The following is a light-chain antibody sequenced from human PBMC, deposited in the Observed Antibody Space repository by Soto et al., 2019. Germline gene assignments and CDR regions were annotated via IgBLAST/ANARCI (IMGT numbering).Light chain of an antibody. Sequence: DIQMTQSPSTLSASVGDRVTITCRASQSISSWLAWYQQKPGKAPKLLIYKASSLESGVPSRFSGSGSGTAFTLTISSLQPDDFATYYCQRYGTFGQGTKVEIK. CDR2: KAS. J-gene: IGKJ1*01. V-gene: IGKV1-5*03. CDR3: QRYGT. CDR1: QSISSW.